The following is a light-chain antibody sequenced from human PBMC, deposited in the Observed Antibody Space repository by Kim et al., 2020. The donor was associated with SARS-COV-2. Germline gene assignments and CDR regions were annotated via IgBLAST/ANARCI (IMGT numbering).Light chain of an antibody. CDR1: NGDLV. J-gene: IGLJ3*02. V-gene: IGLV2-11*01. CDR2: YVS. CDR3: CSSPGGFSWV. Sequence: VSGSPGESVTISGTGINGDLVSWYQPHPGKAPKLMIYYVSQRPSGVPDRFSGSKSGNKASLTISGLRAEDEATYYCCSSPGGFSWVFGGGTQLTVL.